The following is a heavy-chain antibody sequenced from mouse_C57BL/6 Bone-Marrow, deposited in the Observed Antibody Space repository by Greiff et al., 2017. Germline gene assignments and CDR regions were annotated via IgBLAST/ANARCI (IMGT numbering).Heavy chain of an antibody. D-gene: IGHD1-1*01. Sequence: GGGLVQPNGSLKLSCAASGFTFNTYAMHWVRQAPGKGWEWVARIRSKSSNYATYYADSVKDRFTISRDDSQSMLYLQMNNLKTEDTAMYYCVRNDYYGSRTGVADWGQGTLVTVSA. CDR2: IRSKSSNYAT. CDR1: GFTFNTYA. CDR3: VRNDYYGSRTGVAD. V-gene: IGHV10-3*01. J-gene: IGHJ3*01.